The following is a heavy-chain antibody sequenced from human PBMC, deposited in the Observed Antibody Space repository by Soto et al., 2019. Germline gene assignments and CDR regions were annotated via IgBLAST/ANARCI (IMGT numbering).Heavy chain of an antibody. D-gene: IGHD5-12*01. Sequence: TLSLTCTVSGGSISSGGYYWSCIRQHPGKGLEWIGYIYYSGSTYYNPSLKSRVTISVDTSKNQFSLKLSSVTAADTAVYYCARDSRVEMATIWSWFDPWGQGALVTVSS. CDR2: IYYSGST. CDR3: ARDSRVEMATIWSWFDP. CDR1: GGSISSGGYY. V-gene: IGHV4-31*03. J-gene: IGHJ5*02.